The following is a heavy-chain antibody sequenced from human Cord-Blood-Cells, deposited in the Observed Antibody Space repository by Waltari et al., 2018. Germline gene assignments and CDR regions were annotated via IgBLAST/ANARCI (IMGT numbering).Heavy chain of an antibody. CDR3: ARGKVVPAAMRVPFDP. D-gene: IGHD2-2*01. J-gene: IGHJ5*02. V-gene: IGHV1-3*01. Sequence: QVQLVQSGAEVKKPGASVKVSCKASGYTFTSYAMHWVRQAPGKRLEWMGWINAGNGNTKYSQKFQGRVTITRDTSASTAYMELSSLRSEDTAVYYCARGKVVPAAMRVPFDPWGQGTLVTVSS. CDR1: GYTFTSYA. CDR2: INAGNGNT.